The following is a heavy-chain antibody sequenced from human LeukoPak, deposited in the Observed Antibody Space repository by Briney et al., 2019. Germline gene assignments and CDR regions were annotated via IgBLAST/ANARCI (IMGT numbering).Heavy chain of an antibody. V-gene: IGHV4-61*08. CDR2: VYFIGTT. CDR1: GGSVISPDSY. J-gene: IGHJ5*02. Sequence: PSQTLSLTCIVSGGSVISPDSYWGWIRQPPGKGLEWIGNVYFIGTTSYNSSLKSRVTISVDTPKNQFSLEVTSVTAADTAVYYCAKNTSSSPWFDPWGQGTLVTVSS. D-gene: IGHD6-6*01. CDR3: AKNTSSSPWFDP.